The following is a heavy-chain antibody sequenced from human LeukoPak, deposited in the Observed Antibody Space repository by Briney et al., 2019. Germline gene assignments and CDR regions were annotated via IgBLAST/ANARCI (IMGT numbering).Heavy chain of an antibody. CDR1: GFTFSSYA. V-gene: IGHV3-30*01. D-gene: IGHD2-2*02. CDR3: ARDGVGYCSSTSCYTNWFDP. CDR2: ISYDGSNK. Sequence: GGSLRLSCAASGFTFSSYAMHWVRQAPGKGLEWVAVISYDGSNKYYADSAKGRFTISRDNSKNTLYLQMNSLRAEDTAVYYCARDGVGYCSSTSCYTNWFDPWGQGTLVTVSS. J-gene: IGHJ5*02.